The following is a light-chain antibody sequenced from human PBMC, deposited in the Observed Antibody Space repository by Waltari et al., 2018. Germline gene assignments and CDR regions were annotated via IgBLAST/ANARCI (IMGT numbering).Light chain of an antibody. CDR1: QSVSSH. V-gene: IGKV3-11*01. CDR3: QQRSNWIT. CDR2: DAF. J-gene: IGKJ5*01. Sequence: EIVLTQSPATLSSSPGDRATLSCRASQSVSSHLAWYQQKPGQAPRLLIYDAFNRATGIPARFSGSGSGTDFTLTISSLEPEDFAVYYCQQRSNWITFGQGTRLEIK.